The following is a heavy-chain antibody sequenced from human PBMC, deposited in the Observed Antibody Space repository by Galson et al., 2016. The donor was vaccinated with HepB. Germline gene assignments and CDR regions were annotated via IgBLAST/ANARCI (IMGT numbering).Heavy chain of an antibody. Sequence: SLRLSCAASGFTFGSHAMTWVRQGPGKGLEWVSGISGGGGLTHYRHSVRGRFTISRDNSKNTLYLQMINLRAEDTAIYYCARCLQDITGEDAFDIWGRGTMVTVSP. J-gene: IGHJ3*02. CDR2: ISGGGGLT. D-gene: IGHD1-14*01. CDR3: ARCLQDITGEDAFDI. CDR1: GFTFGSHA. V-gene: IGHV3-23*01.